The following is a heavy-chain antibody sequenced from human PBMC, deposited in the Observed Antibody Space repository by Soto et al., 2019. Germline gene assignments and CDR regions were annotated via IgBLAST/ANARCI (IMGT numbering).Heavy chain of an antibody. V-gene: IGHV2-5*01. D-gene: IGHD2-21*01. CDR3: ARWGQHMPPYYFDY. J-gene: IGHJ4*02. Sequence: QITLKESGPPLVKPTQTLTLTCTFSGFSLSTNEVGVGWIRQPPGKALEWLALIYWHGDKRYSPSLKSRLTITKDTSKNQVVITMTNMDPVDTATYFCARWGQHMPPYYFDYWGQGTLVTVSS. CDR1: GFSLSTNEVG. CDR2: IYWHGDK.